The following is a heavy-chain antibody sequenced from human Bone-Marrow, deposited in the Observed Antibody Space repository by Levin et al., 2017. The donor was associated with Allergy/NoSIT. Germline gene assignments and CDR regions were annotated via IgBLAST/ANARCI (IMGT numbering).Heavy chain of an antibody. D-gene: IGHD2-8*01. J-gene: IGHJ6*02. CDR3: ARDRYCRNGICYAPDTYYHGMDV. CDR1: GYNFADYY. Sequence: GESLKISCVDSGYNFADYYMAWVRQVPGKGLEWVSYISHTGTTFYYADSVKGRFTISRDNAQSSLSLQMNSLRAEDTAVYYCARDRYCRNGICYAPDTYYHGMDVWGQGATVTVSS. V-gene: IGHV3-11*01. CDR2: ISHTGTTF.